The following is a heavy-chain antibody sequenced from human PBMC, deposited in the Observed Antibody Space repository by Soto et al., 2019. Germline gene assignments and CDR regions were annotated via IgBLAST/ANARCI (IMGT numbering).Heavy chain of an antibody. V-gene: IGHV4-34*01. CDR2: INHSGST. CDR3: ARGRDIVVVVAATEGLFDY. J-gene: IGHJ4*02. Sequence: QVQLQQWGAGLLKPSETLSLTCAVYGGSFSGYYWSWIRQPPGKGLEWIGEINHSGSTNYNPSLKSRVTISVDTSKNHFSLKLSSVTAADTAVYYCARGRDIVVVVAATEGLFDYWGQGTLVTVSS. D-gene: IGHD2-15*01. CDR1: GGSFSGYY.